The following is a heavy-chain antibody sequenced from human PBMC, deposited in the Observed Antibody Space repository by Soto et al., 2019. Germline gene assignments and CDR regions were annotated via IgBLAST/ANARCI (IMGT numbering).Heavy chain of an antibody. CDR1: TFRVRSNW. CDR2: LDGGGDGS. Sequence: GGSLRLSCAVSTFRVRSNWVTWVRQAPGKGLEWVSILDGGGDGSYYADSVKGRFTISRDNSKNTVYLQMNSLRVDDTAFYYCARIYSAAFKWGVDYWGQGVSVTVSS. CDR3: ARIYSAAFKWGVDY. D-gene: IGHD1-26*01. J-gene: IGHJ4*02. V-gene: IGHV3-53*01.